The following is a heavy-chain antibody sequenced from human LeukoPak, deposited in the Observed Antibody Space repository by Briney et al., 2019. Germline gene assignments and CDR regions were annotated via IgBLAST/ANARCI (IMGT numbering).Heavy chain of an antibody. J-gene: IGHJ3*02. V-gene: IGHV3-53*01. CDR2: IYSGVT. D-gene: IGHD3-3*01. CDR3: AKRRLYSRDAFDI. CDR1: GFTVSTNS. Sequence: SGGSLRLSCAVSGFTVSTNSMSWVRQAPGKGLEWVSFIYSGVTHYSDSVKGRFTISRDNPKNTLYLQMNSLRAEDTAVYYCAKRRLYSRDAFDIWGQGTMVTVSS.